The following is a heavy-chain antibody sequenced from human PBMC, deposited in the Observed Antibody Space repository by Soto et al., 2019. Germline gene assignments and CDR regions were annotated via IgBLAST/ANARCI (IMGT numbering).Heavy chain of an antibody. D-gene: IGHD2-2*01. CDR2: IIPISDTT. J-gene: IGHJ6*02. Sequence: QVQLVQSGAEVKKPGSSVKVSCKASGGTFSSYAISWVRQAPGQGLEWMGGIIPISDTTNYAQKFQGRVTITADESTSTAYMELSSLRSEDTAVYYCARSQGSSTSLEIYYYYYSGMDVWGQGNTVTVSS. CDR1: GGTFSSYA. V-gene: IGHV1-69*01. CDR3: ARSQGSSTSLEIYYYYYSGMDV.